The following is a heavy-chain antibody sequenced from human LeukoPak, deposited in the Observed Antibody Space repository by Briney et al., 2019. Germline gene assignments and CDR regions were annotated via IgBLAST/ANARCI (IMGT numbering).Heavy chain of an antibody. V-gene: IGHV3-53*01. Sequence: PGGSLRLSCAASGFTVSSNYMSWVRQAPGKGLEWVSDIFGGGTTYYADSVKGRFTISRDNSKNTLYIQMNSLRVEDTAVYYCARDLGYYDSSGYQDWGQGTLVTVSS. CDR1: GFTVSSNY. CDR2: IFGGGTT. J-gene: IGHJ4*02. CDR3: ARDLGYYDSSGYQD. D-gene: IGHD3-22*01.